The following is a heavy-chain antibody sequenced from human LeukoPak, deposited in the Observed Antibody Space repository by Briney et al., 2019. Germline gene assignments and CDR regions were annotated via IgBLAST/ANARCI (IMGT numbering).Heavy chain of an antibody. V-gene: IGHV3-48*01. CDR2: ISSSSSTI. J-gene: IGHJ5*02. CDR3: ARANHGLFVAGPYGWFDP. D-gene: IGHD6-19*01. CDR1: GFTFSSYS. Sequence: GGSLRLSCAASGFTFSSYSMNWVRQAPGKGLEWVSYISSSSSTIYYADSVKGRFTISRDNAKNSLYLQMNSLRAEDTAVYYCARANHGLFVAGPYGWFDPWGQGTLVTVSS.